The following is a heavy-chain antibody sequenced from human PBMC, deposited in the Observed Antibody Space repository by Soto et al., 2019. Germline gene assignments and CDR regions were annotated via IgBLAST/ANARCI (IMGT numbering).Heavy chain of an antibody. J-gene: IGHJ4*02. CDR1: GYSFTSYY. D-gene: IGHD3-16*01. CDR2: IYPGDSDT. V-gene: IGHV5-51*01. CDR3: AKRGPHYFDY. Sequence: PGESLKISCKASGYSFTSYYIGWVRQMPGKGLEWMGIIYPGDSDTRYNPSFQGQVTISADKPLSTAYLQWSSLKASDTAMYYCAKRGPHYFDYWGRGTLVTAPQ.